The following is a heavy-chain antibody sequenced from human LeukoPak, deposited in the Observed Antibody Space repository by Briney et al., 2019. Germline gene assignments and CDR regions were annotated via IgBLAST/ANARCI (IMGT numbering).Heavy chain of an antibody. Sequence: SETLSLTCTVSGGSISTYYWSWIRQPPGKGLEWIGYIYNSGSTNYNPSLKSRVTISVDTSKNQFSLKLSSVTAADTAVYYCARGRLPIDYWGQGTLVTVSS. V-gene: IGHV4-59*08. D-gene: IGHD6-25*01. CDR3: ARGRLPIDY. CDR2: IYNSGST. CDR1: GGSISTYY. J-gene: IGHJ4*02.